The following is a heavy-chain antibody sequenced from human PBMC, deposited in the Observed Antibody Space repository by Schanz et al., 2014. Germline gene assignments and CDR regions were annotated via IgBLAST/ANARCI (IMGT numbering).Heavy chain of an antibody. CDR3: ASKGLTTDAFDI. D-gene: IGHD2-8*01. CDR2: IYYSGST. V-gene: IGHV4-28*07. CDR1: GYSINTSDW. Sequence: QVQLQESGPGLVKPSDTLSLTCAVSGYSINTSDWWGWIRQPPGKGLEWIGYIYYSGSTYYNPSLKSRVPMSVDTSKTQFSLKLSSVTAVDTAVYYCASKGLTTDAFDIWGQGTMVTVSS. J-gene: IGHJ3*02.